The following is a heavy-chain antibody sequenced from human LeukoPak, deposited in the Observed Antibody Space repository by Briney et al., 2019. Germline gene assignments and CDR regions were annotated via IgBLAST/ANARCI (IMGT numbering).Heavy chain of an antibody. CDR2: ISSSGSTI. V-gene: IGHV3-11*01. CDR3: ASPDLDTVVAATYY. D-gene: IGHD2-15*01. CDR1: GFTFSDYY. J-gene: IGHJ4*02. Sequence: GGSLRLSCAASGFTFSDYYMSWIRQAPGEGLEWVSYISSSGSTIYYADSVKGRFTISRDNAKNSLYLQMNSLRAEDTAVYYCASPDLDTVVAATYYWGQGTLVTVSS.